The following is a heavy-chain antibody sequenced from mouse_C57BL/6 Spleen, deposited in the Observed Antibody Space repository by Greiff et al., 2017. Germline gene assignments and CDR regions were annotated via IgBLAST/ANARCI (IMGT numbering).Heavy chain of an antibody. V-gene: IGHV1-53*01. CDR3: ARAGFQLGRLWDFGG. D-gene: IGHD4-1*01. CDR2: INPSNGGT. CDR1: GYTFTSYW. J-gene: IGHJ1*03. Sequence: QVQLQQPGTELVKPGASVKLSCKASGYTFTSYWMPWVKQRPGQGLEWIGNINPSNGGTNYNEKFKSKATLTVDTSSSTAYMQLSSLTSEDSAVYYCARAGFQLGRLWDFGGWGTGTTVTVSS.